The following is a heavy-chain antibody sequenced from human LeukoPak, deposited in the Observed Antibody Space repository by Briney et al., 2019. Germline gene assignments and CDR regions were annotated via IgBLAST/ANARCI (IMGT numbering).Heavy chain of an antibody. D-gene: IGHD3-3*01. CDR2: IYYSGST. Sequence: SQTLSLTCTVSGGSISSGGYYWSWIRQHPGKGLEWIGYIYYSGSTYYNPSLKSRVTISVDTSKNQFSLKLSSVTAADTAVYYCARSTPLLRFLEWLLMDVWGKGTTVTVSS. V-gene: IGHV4-31*03. J-gene: IGHJ6*04. CDR3: ARSTPLLRFLEWLLMDV. CDR1: GGSISSGGYY.